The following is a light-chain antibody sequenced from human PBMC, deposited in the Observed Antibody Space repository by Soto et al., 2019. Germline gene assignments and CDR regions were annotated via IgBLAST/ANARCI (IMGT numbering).Light chain of an antibody. CDR2: DTS. Sequence: EIVMRQSPATLSVSPGECACLSCRASQGIGDTLAWYQHKPGQTPRLLIYDTSTRATGVPTRFSGSRSGAEFTLTINSLQSEDFAVYYCQPYNNWPLTFGGGTKVDIK. CDR3: QPYNNWPLT. CDR1: QGIGDT. V-gene: IGKV3-15*01. J-gene: IGKJ4*01.